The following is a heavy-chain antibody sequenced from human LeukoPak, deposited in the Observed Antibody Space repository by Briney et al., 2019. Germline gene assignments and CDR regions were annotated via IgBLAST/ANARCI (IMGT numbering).Heavy chain of an antibody. J-gene: IGHJ5*02. CDR1: GGSISSYY. CDR2: IYYSGGT. D-gene: IGHD4-17*01. CDR3: ARSQGADYGEIWFDP. Sequence: PSETLSLTCTVSGGSISSYYWSWIRQPPGKGLEWIGYIYYSGGTNYNPSLKSRVTISVDTSKNQFSLKLSSVTAADTAVYYCARSQGADYGEIWFDPWGQGTLVTVSS. V-gene: IGHV4-59*01.